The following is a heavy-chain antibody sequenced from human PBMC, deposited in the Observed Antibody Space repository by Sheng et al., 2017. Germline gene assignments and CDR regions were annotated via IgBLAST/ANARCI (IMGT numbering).Heavy chain of an antibody. CDR2: ISAYNGNT. CDR1: GYTFTSYG. Sequence: QVQLVQSGAEVKKPGASVNVSCKASGYTFTSYGISWVRQAPGQGLEWMGWISAYNGNTNYAQKLQGRVTMTTDTSTSTAYMELRSLRSDDTAVYYCARDLYLYSSSWYPYNWFDPWGQGTLVTVSS. V-gene: IGHV1-18*01. D-gene: IGHD6-13*01. J-gene: IGHJ5*02. CDR3: ARDLYLYSSSWYPYNWFDP.